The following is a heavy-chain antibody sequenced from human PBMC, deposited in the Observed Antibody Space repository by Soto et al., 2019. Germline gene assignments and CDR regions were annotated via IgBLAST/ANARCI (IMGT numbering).Heavy chain of an antibody. Sequence: PSVKVSCKASGYTFTSYAMHWVRQAPGQRLEWIGWINAGNGNTKYSQKFQGRVTITRDMSTSTAYMELSSLRSEDTAVYYCAAGAPDGGMDVWGQGTTVTVSS. CDR1: GYTFTSYA. V-gene: IGHV1-3*01. D-gene: IGHD3-10*01. J-gene: IGHJ6*02. CDR3: AAGAPDGGMDV. CDR2: INAGNGNT.